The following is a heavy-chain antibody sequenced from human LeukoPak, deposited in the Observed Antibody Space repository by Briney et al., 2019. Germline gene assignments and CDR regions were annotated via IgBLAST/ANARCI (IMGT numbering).Heavy chain of an antibody. CDR3: ARVWRITMVRGVIIGEYYFDY. Sequence: ASVQVSCKASGYTFSGYHMHWVRQAPGQGLEWMGWINPNSGGTNYAQKFQGRVTMTRDTSISTAYMELSRLRSDDTAVYYCARVWRITMVRGVIIGEYYFDYWGQGTLVTVSS. J-gene: IGHJ4*02. CDR2: INPNSGGT. V-gene: IGHV1-2*02. CDR1: GYTFSGYH. D-gene: IGHD3-10*01.